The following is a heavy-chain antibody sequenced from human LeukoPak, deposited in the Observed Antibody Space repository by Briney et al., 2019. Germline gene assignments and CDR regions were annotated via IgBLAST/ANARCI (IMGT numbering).Heavy chain of an antibody. Sequence: SETLSLTCTVSGGSISSYYWSWIRQPAGKGLEWIGRIYTTGSTNYNPSLKSRVTISVDTSKNQFSLKLSSVTAADTAVYYCARGRYCSGGSCYLFDYWGQGTLVTVSS. CDR3: ARGRYCSGGSCYLFDY. CDR2: IYTTGST. V-gene: IGHV4-4*07. CDR1: GGSISSYY. D-gene: IGHD2-15*01. J-gene: IGHJ4*02.